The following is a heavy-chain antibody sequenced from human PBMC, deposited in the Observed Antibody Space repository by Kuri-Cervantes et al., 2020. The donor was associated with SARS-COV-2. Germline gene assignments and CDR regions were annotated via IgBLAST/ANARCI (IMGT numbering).Heavy chain of an antibody. CDR2: IKQDGSEK. V-gene: IGHV3-7*02. Sequence: GGSLRLSCAASGFTFSSYWMSWVRQAPGKGLEWVANIKQDGSEKYYVDSVKGRFTISRDNSKNTLYLQMNSLRAEDTAVYYCARGFRAGPGEYFDLWGRGTLVTVSS. CDR3: ARGFRAGPGEYFDL. J-gene: IGHJ2*01. CDR1: GFTFSSYW. D-gene: IGHD3-10*01.